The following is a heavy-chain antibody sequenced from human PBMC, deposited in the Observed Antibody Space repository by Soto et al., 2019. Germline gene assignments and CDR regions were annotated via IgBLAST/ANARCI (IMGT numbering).Heavy chain of an antibody. J-gene: IGHJ4*02. Sequence: EVQLLESGGGLVQPGGSLRLSCAASGFTFSNYAMSWVRQAPGKGLEWVSSISGSGGSTHNADSVKGRFSISRDNSQSTLYLQMNSLRAGDTAVYFCAREKTGISGWYGDYWGQGTLVTVSS. CDR3: AREKTGISGWYGDY. D-gene: IGHD6-19*01. CDR2: ISGSGGST. V-gene: IGHV3-23*01. CDR1: GFTFSNYA.